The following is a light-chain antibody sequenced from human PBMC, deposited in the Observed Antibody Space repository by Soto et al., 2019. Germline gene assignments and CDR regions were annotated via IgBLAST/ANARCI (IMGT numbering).Light chain of an antibody. CDR3: QQYNSYSST. Sequence: DIQMTQSPSTLSASVGDRVTITCRASQSIISRLAWYQQKPGKAPKLLIYKASSLESGVPSWCSGSGSGTEFTLNISSLQPDDFATYYCQQYNSYSSTFGQGPKLEIK. CDR1: QSIISR. CDR2: KAS. J-gene: IGKJ2*01. V-gene: IGKV1-5*03.